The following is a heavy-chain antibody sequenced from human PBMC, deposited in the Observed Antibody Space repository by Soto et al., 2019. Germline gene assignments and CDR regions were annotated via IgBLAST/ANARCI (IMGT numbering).Heavy chain of an antibody. CDR1: GYTFTDYY. CDR2: MNPNSGGT. CDR3: ARILELRGSYYYYYDMDV. D-gene: IGHD1-7*01. V-gene: IGHV1-2*02. J-gene: IGHJ6*02. Sequence: GASVKVSCKASGYTFTDYYMHWVRQAPGQGLEWMGWMNPNSGGTNYAQKFQGRVTMTRDTSISTAYMELSRLRSDDTAVYYCARILELRGSYYYYYDMDVWGQGTTDTVSS.